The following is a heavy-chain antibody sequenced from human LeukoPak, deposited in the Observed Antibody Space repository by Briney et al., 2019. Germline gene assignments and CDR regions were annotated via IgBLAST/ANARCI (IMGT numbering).Heavy chain of an antibody. J-gene: IGHJ4*02. CDR1: GGSISSSNW. V-gene: IGHV4-4*02. Sequence: SGTLSLTCAVSGGSISSSNWWSWVRQPPGKGLEWIGEIYHSGSTNYNPSLKSRVTISVDKSKNQFPLKLTSVTAADTAVYYCARERYYYDFWSGYYMPPYFDYWGQGTLVTVSS. D-gene: IGHD3-3*01. CDR3: ARERYYYDFWSGYYMPPYFDY. CDR2: IYHSGST.